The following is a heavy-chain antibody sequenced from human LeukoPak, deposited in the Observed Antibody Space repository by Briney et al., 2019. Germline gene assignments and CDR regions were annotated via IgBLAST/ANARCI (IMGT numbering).Heavy chain of an antibody. Sequence: GASVKVSCRASGYTFTDYYLHWVRQAPGQGLEWVGRINPNSGGTNYEQKFQGRVTMTRDASISTAYMELSRLRSDDTAVYYCASLYSSREHNWFDPWGQGTLVAVSS. CDR2: INPNSGGT. CDR1: GYTFTDYY. CDR3: ASLYSSREHNWFDP. J-gene: IGHJ5*02. D-gene: IGHD6-19*01. V-gene: IGHV1-2*06.